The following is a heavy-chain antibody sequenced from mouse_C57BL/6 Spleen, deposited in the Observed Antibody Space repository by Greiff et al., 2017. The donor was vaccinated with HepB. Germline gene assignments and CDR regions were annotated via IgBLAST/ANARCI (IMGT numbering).Heavy chain of an antibody. CDR2: IWTGGGT. CDR3: ARNDYDYDRAYAMDY. J-gene: IGHJ4*01. CDR1: GFSLTSYA. D-gene: IGHD2-4*01. V-gene: IGHV2-9-1*01. Sequence: VQLQESGPGLVAPSQSLSITCTVSGFSLTSYAISWVRQPPGKGLEWLGVIWTGGGTNYNSALNSRLSISKDNSKSQVFLKMNSLQTDDTARYYCARNDYDYDRAYAMDYWGQGTSVTVSS.